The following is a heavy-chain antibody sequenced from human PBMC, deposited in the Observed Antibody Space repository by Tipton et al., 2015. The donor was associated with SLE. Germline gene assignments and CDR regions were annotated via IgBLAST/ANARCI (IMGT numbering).Heavy chain of an antibody. V-gene: IGHV4-39*07. CDR2: IYYSGSP. CDR3: ASGGNWNSVWWFDP. Sequence: TLSLTCTVSGGSISSSSYYWGWIRQPPGKGLEWVGSIYYSGSPYYNPSLKSRVTISVDTSKNQFSLKLRSVTAADTAVYYCASGGNWNSVWWFDPWGQGTLVTVSS. J-gene: IGHJ5*02. D-gene: IGHD1-1*01. CDR1: GGSISSSSYY.